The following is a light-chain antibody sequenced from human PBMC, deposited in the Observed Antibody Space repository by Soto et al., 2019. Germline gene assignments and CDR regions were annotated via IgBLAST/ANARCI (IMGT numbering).Light chain of an antibody. CDR1: QAIGTS. V-gene: IGKV1-33*01. J-gene: IGKJ3*01. CDR3: QNYDNISQFT. Sequence: DIQMTQSPSSLSASVGARVSITCQASQAIGTSLSWFQQKPGRAPKLLIYGASNLETGVSSRFRGSGSGTDFTFTISSLQPEDIAPYYCQNYDNISQFTLGPGHKVDIK. CDR2: GAS.